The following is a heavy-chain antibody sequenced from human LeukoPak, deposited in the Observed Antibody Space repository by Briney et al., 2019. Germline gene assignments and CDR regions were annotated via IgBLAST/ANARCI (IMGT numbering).Heavy chain of an antibody. V-gene: IGHV3-30*03. CDR1: GFTFSSYG. CDR3: ARDYGSGTYIGGGY. J-gene: IGHJ4*02. Sequence: GRSLRLSCAASGFTFSSYGMHWVRQAPGKVLEWVAVISSDGKNQFYGDSVKGRFTISRDNSKSTVYLQMNSLTPEDTALYYCARDYGSGTYIGGGYWGQGTLVSVSS. CDR2: ISSDGKNQ. D-gene: IGHD3-10*01.